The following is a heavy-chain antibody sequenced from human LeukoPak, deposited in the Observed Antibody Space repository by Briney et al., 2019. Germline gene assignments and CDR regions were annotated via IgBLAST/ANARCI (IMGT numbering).Heavy chain of an antibody. CDR2: INPSGGST. CDR1: GYTFTSYY. CDR3: AADSYDYGMGYYYYMDV. D-gene: IGHD4-17*01. V-gene: IGHV1-46*01. J-gene: IGHJ6*03. Sequence: ASVKVSCKAFGYTFTSYYMHWVRQAPGQGLEWMGIINPSGGSTSYAQKFQGRVTMTRDTSTSTVYMELSSLRSEDTAVYYCAADSYDYGMGYYYYMDVWGKGTTVTVSS.